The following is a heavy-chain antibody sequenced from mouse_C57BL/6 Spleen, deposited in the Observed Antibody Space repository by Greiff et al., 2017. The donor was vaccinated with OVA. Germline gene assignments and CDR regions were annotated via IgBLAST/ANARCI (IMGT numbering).Heavy chain of an antibody. V-gene: IGHV1-72*01. Sequence: VQLQQSGAELMKPGASVKLSCKATGYTFTSYWMHWVKQRPGRGLEWIGRIDPNSGGTKYNEKFKSKATLTVDKPSSTAYMQLSSLTSEDSAVYYCARFGLGSSLYYAMDYWGQGTSVTVSS. D-gene: IGHD1-1*01. CDR3: ARFGLGSSLYYAMDY. CDR2: IDPNSGGT. CDR1: GYTFTSYW. J-gene: IGHJ4*01.